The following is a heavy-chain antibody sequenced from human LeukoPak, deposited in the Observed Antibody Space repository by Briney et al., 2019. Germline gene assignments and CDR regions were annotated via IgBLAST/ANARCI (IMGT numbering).Heavy chain of an antibody. V-gene: IGHV1-3*01. D-gene: IGHD4-17*01. J-gene: IGHJ3*02. CDR1: GYTFTSYA. CDR3: ARTTVTTGAHAFDI. Sequence: ASVKVSCTASGYTFTSYAMHWVRQAPGQRLEWMGWINAGNGNTKYSQNFQGRVTITRDTSANTAYMELSSLRSEDTAVYYCARTTVTTGAHAFDIWGQGTMVTVSS. CDR2: INAGNGNT.